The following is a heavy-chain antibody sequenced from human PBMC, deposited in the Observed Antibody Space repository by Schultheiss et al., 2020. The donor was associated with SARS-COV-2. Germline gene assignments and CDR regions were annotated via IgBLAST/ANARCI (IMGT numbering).Heavy chain of an antibody. CDR2: IYTSGST. J-gene: IGHJ2*01. CDR3: ARVVNGQQLVVSYWYFDL. D-gene: IGHD6-13*01. Sequence: SETLSLTCTVSGGSISSYYWSWIRQPAGKGLEWIGRIYTSGSTNYNPSLKSRVTMSVDTSKNQFSLKLSSVTAADTAVYYCARVVNGQQLVVSYWYFDLWGRGTLVTVSS. CDR1: GGSISSYY. V-gene: IGHV4-4*07.